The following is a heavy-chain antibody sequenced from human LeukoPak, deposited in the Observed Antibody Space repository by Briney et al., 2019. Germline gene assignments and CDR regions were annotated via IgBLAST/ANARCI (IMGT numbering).Heavy chain of an antibody. V-gene: IGHV4-59*08. CDR2: IYYSGSA. J-gene: IGHJ6*02. CDR3: ARHLGYQLRKGYYYVMDV. D-gene: IGHD2-2*01. Sequence: SETLSLTCTVSGGSISSYYWSWIRQPPGKGLEWIGYIYYSGSANYNPSLKSRVSISVDTSKNRFSLKLSSVTAADTAVYYCARHLGYQLRKGYYYVMDVWGPGTTVTVSS. CDR1: GGSISSYY.